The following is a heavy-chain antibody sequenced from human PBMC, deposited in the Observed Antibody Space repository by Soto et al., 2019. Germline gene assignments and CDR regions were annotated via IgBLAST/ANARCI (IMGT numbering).Heavy chain of an antibody. Sequence: QVQLMQSGAEVKKPGASVKVSCKASGDTFTDYYIHWVRQAPGQGLEWMGTVNPSGGHTTYAQHFLGRGTMTRDTATCTPYMELTSLTSEDTAVYYCARGGHVVVVTAALDYWGQGTLVTVSS. D-gene: IGHD2-21*02. CDR1: GDTFTDYY. CDR3: ARGGHVVVVTAALDY. CDR2: VNPSGGHT. J-gene: IGHJ4*02. V-gene: IGHV1-46*01.